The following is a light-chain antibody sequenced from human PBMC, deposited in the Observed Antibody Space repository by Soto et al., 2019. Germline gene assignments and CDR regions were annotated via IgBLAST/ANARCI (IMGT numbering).Light chain of an antibody. Sequence: DIVMTQSPDSLAVFLGERATIKCKSSQSLLYESNKKNYLAWYQQKSGQPPKLLISWASTRESGVPDRFSGSGSGTDFTLTISGLQSEDVAVYYRQQYLGSPRTFGQGTKVEV. V-gene: IGKV4-1*01. CDR3: QQYLGSPRT. CDR1: QSLLYESNKKNY. CDR2: WAS. J-gene: IGKJ1*01.